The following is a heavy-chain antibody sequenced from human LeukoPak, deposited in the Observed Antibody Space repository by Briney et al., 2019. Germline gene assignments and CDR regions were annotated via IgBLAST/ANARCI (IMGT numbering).Heavy chain of an antibody. J-gene: IGHJ4*02. CDR2: INPNSGGT. V-gene: IGHV1-2*02. D-gene: IGHD3-3*01. CDR3: ARDVPDDFWSGYYSPNYFDY. CDR1: GYTFTGYY. Sequence: VASVKVSCKASGYTFTGYYMHRVRQAPGQGLEWMGWINPNSGGTNYAQKFQGRVTMTRDTSISTAYMELSRLRSDDTAVYYCARDVPDDFWSGYYSPNYFDYWGQGTLVTVSS.